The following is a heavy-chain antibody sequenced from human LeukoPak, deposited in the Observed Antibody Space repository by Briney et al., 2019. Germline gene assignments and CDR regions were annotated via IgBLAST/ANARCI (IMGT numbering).Heavy chain of an antibody. CDR3: ARGIAAGGGYFDH. CDR2: IYYAGST. J-gene: IGHJ4*02. V-gene: IGHV4-59*12. CDR1: GGSMNNYY. D-gene: IGHD6-13*01. Sequence: SETLSLTCTVSGGSMNNYYWTWMRQPPGKGPEWIGYIYYAGSTNYNPSLRSRVTMSIDTSNNQFSLDLSSVTAADTAVYYCARGIAAGGGYFDHWGQGTLVIVSS.